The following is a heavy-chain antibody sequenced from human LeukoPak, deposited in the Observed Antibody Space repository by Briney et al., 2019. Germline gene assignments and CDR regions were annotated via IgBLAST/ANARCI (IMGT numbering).Heavy chain of an antibody. CDR1: GLTFSSYG. CDR3: AKDGTXAXXXXXYXXDV. J-gene: IGHJ6*01. CDR2: ISYDGGNK. Sequence: GGSLRLSCAASGLTFSSYGIHWVRQAPGKGLEWVAVISYDGGNKYYADSVKGRFTISRDNSKNTLYLQMNSLRPEDTAVYYCAKDGTXAXXXXXYXXDVXXXGTTVTVS. V-gene: IGHV3-30*18.